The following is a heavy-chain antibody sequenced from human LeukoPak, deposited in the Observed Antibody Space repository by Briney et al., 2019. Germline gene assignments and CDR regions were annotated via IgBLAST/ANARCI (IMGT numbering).Heavy chain of an antibody. Sequence: PGGSLRLSCAASGFTLSDHYMDWVRQAPGKGLEWVGRTGNKPNSYTTDYAASVKGRFTISRDNSKNALYLQMNSLKIEDTAVYYCARHGPSYYFDYWGQGTLVTVSS. CDR2: TGNKPNSYTT. CDR1: GFTLSDHY. D-gene: IGHD3-16*01. V-gene: IGHV3-72*01. CDR3: ARHGPSYYFDY. J-gene: IGHJ4*02.